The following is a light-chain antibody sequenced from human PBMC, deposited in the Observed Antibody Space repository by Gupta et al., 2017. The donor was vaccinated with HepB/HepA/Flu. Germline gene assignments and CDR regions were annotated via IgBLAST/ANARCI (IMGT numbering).Light chain of an antibody. CDR2: AAS. CDR3: QQYNNYPLT. J-gene: IGKJ1*01. V-gene: IGKV1-16*01. Sequence: DTQLTQSPSSVSASVGDRVIITCRASQDINNHLAWFQQKPRKAPKSLIYAASSLKSGVPSRFSGSASGTEFTLTISSLQPEDFGTYYCQQYNNYPLTFGQGTKVEIK. CDR1: QDINNH.